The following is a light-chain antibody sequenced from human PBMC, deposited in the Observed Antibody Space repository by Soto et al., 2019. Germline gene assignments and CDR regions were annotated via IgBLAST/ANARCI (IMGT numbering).Light chain of an antibody. CDR1: QYIRST. V-gene: IGKV1-6*01. Sequence: AIQMTQSPASLSASVGDRVAISCRASQYIRSTLAWYQQKPGEAPKLLIFAASNRPSGVPSRFSGSGSVTEFTLAITGLQPEDFAIYYCLQHCNFSSTFGQGTKVDIK. J-gene: IGKJ1*01. CDR2: AAS. CDR3: LQHCNFSST.